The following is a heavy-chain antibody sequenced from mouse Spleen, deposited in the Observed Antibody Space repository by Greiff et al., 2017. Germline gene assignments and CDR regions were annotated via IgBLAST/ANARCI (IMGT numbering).Heavy chain of an antibody. J-gene: IGHJ3*01. CDR1: GFTFSSYA. D-gene: IGHD4-1*02. CDR3: ARPSTGTKFAY. CDR2: ISSGGSYT. Sequence: EVHLVESGGGLVKPGGSLKLSCAASGFTFSSYAMSWVRQTPEKRLEWVATISSGGSYTYYPDSVKGRFTISRDNAKNTLYLQMSSLRSEDTAMYYCARPSTGTKFAYWGQGTLVTVSA. V-gene: IGHV5-9-3*01.